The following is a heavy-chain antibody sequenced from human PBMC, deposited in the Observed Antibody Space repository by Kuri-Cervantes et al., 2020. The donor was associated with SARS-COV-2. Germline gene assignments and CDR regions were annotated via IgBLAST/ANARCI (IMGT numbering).Heavy chain of an antibody. V-gene: IGHV4-34*01. D-gene: IGHD3-10*01. CDR1: GGPFSGYY. J-gene: IGHJ4*02. CDR2: INHSGST. Sequence: SETLPLTCAVYGGPFSGYYWSWIRQPPGKGLEWIGEINHSGSTNYNPSLKSRVTISVDTSKNQFSLKLSSVTAADTAVYYCASFRGYWGQGTLVTVSS. CDR3: ASFRGY.